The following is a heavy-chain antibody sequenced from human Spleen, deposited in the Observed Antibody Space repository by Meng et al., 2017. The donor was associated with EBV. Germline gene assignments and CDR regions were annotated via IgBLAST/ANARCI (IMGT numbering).Heavy chain of an antibody. Sequence: GELEESGPGLWKTSPPLSLSGAVSGDSISGGGNYGSWVRQPPGKGLEWLGYIYFSGSTYYNPSLRSRITISLDTSDNHFSLKLTSVTAADTAVYYCAGRDHAPLYWGQGALVIVSS. D-gene: IGHD1-14*01. J-gene: IGHJ4*02. V-gene: IGHV4-30-4*01. CDR3: AGRDHAPLY. CDR2: IYFSGST. CDR1: GDSISGGGNY.